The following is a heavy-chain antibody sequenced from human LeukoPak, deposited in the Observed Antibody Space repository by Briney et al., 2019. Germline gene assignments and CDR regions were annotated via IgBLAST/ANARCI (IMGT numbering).Heavy chain of an antibody. J-gene: IGHJ4*02. CDR2: MNPNSGNT. D-gene: IGHD6-19*01. CDR1: GYTFTSYD. V-gene: IGHV1-8*01. CDR3: ARGPLIAVAAKDY. Sequence: ASVKVSCKASGYTFTSYDINWVRQAPGQGREWMGWMNPNSGNTGYAQKFQGRVTMTRNTSISTAYMELSSLRSEDTAVYYCARGPLIAVAAKDYWGQGTLVTVSS.